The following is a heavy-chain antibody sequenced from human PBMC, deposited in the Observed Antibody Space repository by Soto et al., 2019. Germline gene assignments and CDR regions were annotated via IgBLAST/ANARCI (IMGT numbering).Heavy chain of an antibody. CDR1: GGSISSYY. CDR2: IYYSGST. V-gene: IGHV4-59*01. J-gene: IGHJ6*02. D-gene: IGHD6-13*01. Sequence: SETLSLTCTVSGGSISSYYWSWIRQPPGKGLEWIGYIYYSGSTNYNPSLKSRVTISVDTSKNPFSLKLSSVTAADAAVYYCARATAAAAYYYYYGMDVWGQGTTVTVSS. CDR3: ARATAAAAYYYYYGMDV.